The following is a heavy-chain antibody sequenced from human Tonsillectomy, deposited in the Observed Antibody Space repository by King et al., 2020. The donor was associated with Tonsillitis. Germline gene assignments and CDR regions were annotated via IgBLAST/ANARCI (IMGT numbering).Heavy chain of an antibody. CDR1: GFTFSSYA. V-gene: IGHV3-23*04. CDR3: AKHYYDDSGAEYFQH. CDR2: ISGSGGNT. J-gene: IGHJ1*01. D-gene: IGHD3-22*01. Sequence: VQLVESGGGLVQPGGSLRLSCAASGFTFSSYAMSWVRQAPGKGLEWVSAISGSGGNTYYADSVKGRFTISRDSSKSTLYLQMNSLRAEDTAVYYCAKHYYDDSGAEYFQHWGQGTLVTVSS.